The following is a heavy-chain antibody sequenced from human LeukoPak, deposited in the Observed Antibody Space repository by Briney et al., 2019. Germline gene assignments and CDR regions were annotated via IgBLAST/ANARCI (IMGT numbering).Heavy chain of an antibody. CDR2: IYTSGST. J-gene: IGHJ6*03. CDR1: GGSISSGSYY. CDR3: AGDNGPSGSYYYYYMDV. Sequence: PSETLSLTCTVSGGSISSGSYYWSWIRQPAGKGLEWIGRIYTSGSTNYNPSLKSRVTISVDTSKNQFSLKLSSVTAADTAVYYCAGDNGPSGSYYYYYMDVWGKGTTVTVSS. V-gene: IGHV4-61*02. D-gene: IGHD3-3*01.